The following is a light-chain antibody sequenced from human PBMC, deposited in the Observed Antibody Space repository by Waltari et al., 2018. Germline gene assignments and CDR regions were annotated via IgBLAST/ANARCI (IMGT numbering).Light chain of an antibody. CDR2: DVS. V-gene: IGLV2-11*01. Sequence: QSPLTQPASVSGSPGQSITISCTGTSSDYVSWYQQHPGKAPKFMIYDVSKRPSGVPDRFSGSKSGNTASLTISELQAEDEADYYCCSYAGSHTVVFGGGTKLTVL. CDR1: SSDY. CDR3: CSYAGSHTVV. J-gene: IGLJ2*01.